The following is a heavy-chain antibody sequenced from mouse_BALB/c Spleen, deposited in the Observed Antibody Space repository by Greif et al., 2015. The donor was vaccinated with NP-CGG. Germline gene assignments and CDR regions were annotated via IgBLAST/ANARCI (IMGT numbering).Heavy chain of an antibody. CDR1: GYTFTSYY. D-gene: IGHD2-1*01. CDR2: INPSNGGT. V-gene: IGHV1S81*02. CDR3: TRDGNYGESGFDY. J-gene: IGHJ2*01. Sequence: QVQLQQSGAELVKPGASVKLSCKASGYTFTSYYMYWVKQRPGQGLEWIGEINPSNGGTNFNEKFKSKATLTVDKSSSTAYMQLSSLTSEDSAVFYCTRDGNYGESGFDYWGQGTTLTVSS.